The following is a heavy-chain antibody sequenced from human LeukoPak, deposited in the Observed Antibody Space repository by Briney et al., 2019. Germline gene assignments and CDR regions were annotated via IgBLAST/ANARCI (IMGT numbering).Heavy chain of an antibody. CDR3: ARDKSLHWYFDL. CDR2: ISSSSSYI. V-gene: IGHV3-21*01. Sequence: GGSLRLSCAASGFTFSSYSMNWVRQAPGKGLEWVSSISSSSSYIYYADSVKGRFTISRDNAKNSLYLQMNSLRAEDTAVYYCARDKSLHWYFDLWGRGTLVTVSS. CDR1: GFTFSSYS. J-gene: IGHJ2*01.